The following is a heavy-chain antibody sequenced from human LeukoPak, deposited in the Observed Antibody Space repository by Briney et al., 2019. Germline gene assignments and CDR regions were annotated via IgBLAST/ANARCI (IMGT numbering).Heavy chain of an antibody. CDR2: INPNSGGT. V-gene: IGHV1-2*02. D-gene: IGHD6-19*01. CDR1: GDTFTGYY. Sequence: ASVKVSCKASGDTFTGYYMHWVRQAPGQGLEWMGWINPNSGGTNYAQKFQGRVTMTRDTSISTAYMELSRLRSDDTAVYYCARAAAYSSGSFDYWGQGTLVTVSS. J-gene: IGHJ4*02. CDR3: ARAAAYSSGSFDY.